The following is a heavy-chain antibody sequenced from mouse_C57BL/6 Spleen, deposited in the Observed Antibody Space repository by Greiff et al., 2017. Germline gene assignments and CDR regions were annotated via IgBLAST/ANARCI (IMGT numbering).Heavy chain of an antibody. Sequence: EVQLQQSGPELVKPGASVKIPCKASGYTFTDYNMDWVKQSHGKSLEWIGDINPNNGGTIYNQKFKGKATLTVDKSSSTAYMELRSLTSEDTAVYYCARRAFTTEGYFDVWGTGTTVTVSS. CDR2: INPNNGGT. J-gene: IGHJ1*03. CDR1: GYTFTDYN. D-gene: IGHD1-1*01. V-gene: IGHV1-18*01. CDR3: ARRAFTTEGYFDV.